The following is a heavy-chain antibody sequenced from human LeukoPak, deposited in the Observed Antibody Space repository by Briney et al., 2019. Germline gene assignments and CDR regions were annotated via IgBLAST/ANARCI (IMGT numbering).Heavy chain of an antibody. D-gene: IGHD6-19*01. CDR3: ARGVIAVAGNAFDI. Sequence: ASVKVSCKVSGYTLTELSMHWVRQAPGQGLEWMGGIIPIFGTANYAQKFQGRVTITADESTSTAYMELSSLRSEDTAVYYCARGVIAVAGNAFDIWGQGTMVTVSS. CDR1: GYTLTELS. V-gene: IGHV1-69*13. CDR2: IIPIFGTA. J-gene: IGHJ3*02.